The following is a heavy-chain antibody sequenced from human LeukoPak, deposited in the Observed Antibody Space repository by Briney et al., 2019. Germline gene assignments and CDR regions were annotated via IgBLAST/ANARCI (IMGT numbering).Heavy chain of an antibody. CDR1: GFTVSSNY. Sequence: GGSLRLSCAASGFTVSSNYMSWVRQAPGKGLEWVSAISGSGGSTYYADSVKGRFTISRDNSKNTLYLQMNSLRAEDTAVYYCAKDREAFDIWGQGTMVTVSS. J-gene: IGHJ3*02. CDR3: AKDREAFDI. V-gene: IGHV3-23*01. CDR2: ISGSGGST.